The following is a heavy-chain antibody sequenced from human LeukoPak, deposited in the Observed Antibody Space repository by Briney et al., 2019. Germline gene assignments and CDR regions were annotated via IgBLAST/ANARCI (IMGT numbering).Heavy chain of an antibody. CDR1: GGSISSYY. J-gene: IGHJ4*02. V-gene: IGHV4-59*01. D-gene: IGHD3-16*02. Sequence: SETLSLTCTVSGGSISSYYWSWIRQPPGKGLEWIGYIYDSGSTNYNPSLKSRVTISVDTSKNQFSLKLSSVTAADTAVYYCARDVWGSYRSYFDYWGQGTLVTVSS. CDR3: ARDVWGSYRSYFDY. CDR2: IYDSGST.